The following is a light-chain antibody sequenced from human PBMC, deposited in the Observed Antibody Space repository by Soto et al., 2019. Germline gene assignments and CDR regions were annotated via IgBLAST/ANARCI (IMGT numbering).Light chain of an antibody. CDR2: AAS. J-gene: IGKJ2*01. V-gene: IGKV1-17*01. Sequence: DIQMTQSPSSLSASVGDRVTITCRASQGISNDLGWFQQKPGKAPNRLIYAASNLQSGVPSRFSGSGSVTEFTLTISSLQPEDFETYFCLQHNSYPYTFGQGNKLEIK. CDR1: QGISND. CDR3: LQHNSYPYT.